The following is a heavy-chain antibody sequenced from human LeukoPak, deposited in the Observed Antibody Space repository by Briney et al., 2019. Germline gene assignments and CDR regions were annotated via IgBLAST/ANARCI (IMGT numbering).Heavy chain of an antibody. CDR1: GGTFSSYA. Sequence: ASVKVSCKAPGGTFSSYAISWVRQASGQGLEWMGGITPIFGTPNYAQKFQGRVTITTDESTSTAYMELRSLRSEDTAVYYCAREPPITIFGLDIWGQGTMVTVSS. CDR3: AREPPITIFGLDI. D-gene: IGHD3-3*01. CDR2: ITPIFGTP. J-gene: IGHJ3*02. V-gene: IGHV1-69*05.